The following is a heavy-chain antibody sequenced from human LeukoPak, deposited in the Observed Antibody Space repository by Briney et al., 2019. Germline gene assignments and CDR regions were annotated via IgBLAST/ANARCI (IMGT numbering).Heavy chain of an antibody. CDR3: ARGRPLDY. J-gene: IGHJ4*02. D-gene: IGHD6-25*01. CDR1: GFSFSDNY. Sequence: GGSLRLSCAASGFSFSDNYMSWIRQAPGKGLEWVSYISNSGSYTNYPDSVKGRFTISRDNAKNSLYLQMNSLRDEDTAVYYCARGRPLDYWGQGTLVTVSS. CDR2: ISNSGSYT. V-gene: IGHV3-11*05.